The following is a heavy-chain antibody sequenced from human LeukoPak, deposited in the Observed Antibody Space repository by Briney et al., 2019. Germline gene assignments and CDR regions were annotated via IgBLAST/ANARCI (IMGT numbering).Heavy chain of an antibody. D-gene: IGHD3-16*02. CDR1: GFTFSSYA. CDR3: ARDPDDYVWGNYRLDY. CDR2: ISYDGSNK. Sequence: GGSLRLSCAASGFTFSSYAMHWVRQAPGKGLEWVAVISYDGSNKYYADSVKGRFTISRDNSKNTLYLQMNSLRAEDTAVYYCARDPDDYVWGNYRLDYWGQGTLVTVSS. V-gene: IGHV3-30-3*01. J-gene: IGHJ4*02.